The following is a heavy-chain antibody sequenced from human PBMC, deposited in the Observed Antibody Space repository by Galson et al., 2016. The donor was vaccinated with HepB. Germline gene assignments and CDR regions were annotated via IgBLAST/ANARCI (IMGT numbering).Heavy chain of an antibody. CDR1: GYTFTEYD. J-gene: IGHJ4*02. V-gene: IGHV1-8*01. CDR3: VRGGVSGNFAWREAEH. Sequence: SVKVSCKASGYTFTEYDMNWVRQATGQGLEWMRWMNPNSGNRGYAQKFQGRVTMTRDTSIKTAFMELSSLRSEDTAVYFCVRGGVSGNFAWREAEHWGQGSLVTVSS. CDR2: MNPNSGNR. D-gene: IGHD1-26*01.